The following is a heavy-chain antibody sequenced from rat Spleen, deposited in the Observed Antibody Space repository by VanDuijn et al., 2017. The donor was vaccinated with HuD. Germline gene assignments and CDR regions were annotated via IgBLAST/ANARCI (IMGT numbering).Heavy chain of an antibody. Sequence: QVQLKESGPGLVQPSQTLSLTCTVSGFSLSNYGVIWVRQPPGKGLEWMGVIWTGGGTDYNSNLKSRLSISRDTSKSQVFLKMNSLQTEDIATYYCARGGYGGYTSHWFTYWGQGTLVTVSS. CDR3: ARGGYGGYTSHWFTY. J-gene: IGHJ3*01. V-gene: IGHV2-30*01. CDR2: IWTGGGT. D-gene: IGHD1-11*01. CDR1: GFSLSNYG.